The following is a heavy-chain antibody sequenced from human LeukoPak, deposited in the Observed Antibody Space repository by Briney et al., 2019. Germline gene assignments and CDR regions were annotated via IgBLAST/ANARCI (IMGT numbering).Heavy chain of an antibody. D-gene: IGHD3-16*01. CDR3: ARVKAWLPNNDYVRAEAGDY. Sequence: SVKVSCKASGGTFSSYAISWVRQAPGQGLEWMGGIIPIFGTANYAQKFQGRVTITADESTSTAYMELSSLRSEDTAVYYCARVKAWLPNNDYVRAEAGDYWGQGTLVTVSS. CDR2: IIPIFGTA. CDR1: GGTFSSYA. V-gene: IGHV1-69*13. J-gene: IGHJ4*02.